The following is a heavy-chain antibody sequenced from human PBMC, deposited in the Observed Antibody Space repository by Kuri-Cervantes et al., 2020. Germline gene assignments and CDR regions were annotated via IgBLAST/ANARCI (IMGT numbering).Heavy chain of an antibody. Sequence: GGSLRLSCAASGFTFSSYGMHWVRQAPGKGLEWVAVISYDGSNKYYADSVKGRFTISRDNSKNTLYLQMNSLRAEDTAVYYCAKDLKGWEFDYWGQGTLVTVSS. D-gene: IGHD1-26*01. V-gene: IGHV3-30*18. J-gene: IGHJ4*02. CDR3: AKDLKGWEFDY. CDR1: GFTFSSYG. CDR2: ISYDGSNK.